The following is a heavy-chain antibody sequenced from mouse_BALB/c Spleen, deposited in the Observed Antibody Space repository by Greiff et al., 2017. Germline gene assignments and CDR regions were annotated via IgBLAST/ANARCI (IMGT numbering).Heavy chain of an antibody. CDR1: GYTFTDYN. Sequence: EVQLQQSGPELVKPGASVKISCKASGYTFTDYNMHWVKQSHGKSLEWIGYIYPYNGGTGYNQKFKSKATLTVDNSSSTAYMELRSLTSEDSAVYYCARRGDYGSSYWYFDVWGAGTTVTVSS. J-gene: IGHJ1*01. D-gene: IGHD1-1*01. CDR2: IYPYNGGT. V-gene: IGHV1S29*02. CDR3: ARRGDYGSSYWYFDV.